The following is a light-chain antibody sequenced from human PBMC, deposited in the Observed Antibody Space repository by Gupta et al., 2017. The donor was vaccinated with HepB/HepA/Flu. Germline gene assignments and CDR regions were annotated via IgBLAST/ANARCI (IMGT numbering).Light chain of an antibody. CDR3: QQDSAWPLT. Sequence: EIVMTQSPATLSVSPGERATLSCRTSQSVGSYLAWYQQKPGQAPSLLIDDASARATGTPARFSGSGSGTEFTLTISYLQSEDFAVYYCQQDSAWPLTFGGGTKVEIK. CDR1: QSVGSY. CDR2: DAS. J-gene: IGKJ4*01. V-gene: IGKV3-15*01.